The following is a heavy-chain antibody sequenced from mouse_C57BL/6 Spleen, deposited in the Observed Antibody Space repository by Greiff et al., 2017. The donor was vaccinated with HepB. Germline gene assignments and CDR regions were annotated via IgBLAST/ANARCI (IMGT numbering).Heavy chain of an antibody. V-gene: IGHV5-9-1*02. CDR3: TRDGDGYHWYFDV. J-gene: IGHJ1*03. CDR2: ISSGGDYI. Sequence: EVKLVESGEGLVKPGGSLKLSCAASGFTFSSYAMSWVRQTPEKRLEWVAYISSGGDYIYYADTVKGRFTISRDNARNTLYLQMSSLKSEDTAMYYCTRDGDGYHWYFDVWGTGTTVTVSS. CDR1: GFTFSSYA. D-gene: IGHD2-3*01.